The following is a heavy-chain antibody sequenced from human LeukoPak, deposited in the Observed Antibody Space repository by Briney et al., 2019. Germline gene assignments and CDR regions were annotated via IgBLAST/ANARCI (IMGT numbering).Heavy chain of an antibody. CDR1: GFTFSNYA. D-gene: IGHD5-18*01. V-gene: IGHV3-23*01. CDR3: AKGYRYFDY. Sequence: QPGGSLRLSCAASGFTFSNYAMSWVRQAPGKGLEWVSGISNSGAATYYADSVKGRFTISRDNSKDTLYLQMNSLRAEDPAVYYCAKGYRYFDYWGQGTLVTVSS. J-gene: IGHJ4*02. CDR2: ISNSGAAT.